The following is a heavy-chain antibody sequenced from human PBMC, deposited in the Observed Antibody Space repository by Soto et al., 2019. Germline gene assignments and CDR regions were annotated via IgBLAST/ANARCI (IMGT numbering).Heavy chain of an antibody. Sequence: GGSLRLSCATSGFTFSSYWMHWVRQAPGKGLVWVSRINSDGSSTNYAGSVKGRFTVSRDNAKNTLYLQMNSLRAEDTAVYYCARDQSWRGDFDYWGQGTLVTVSS. J-gene: IGHJ4*02. D-gene: IGHD3-3*01. CDR2: INSDGSST. V-gene: IGHV3-74*01. CDR3: ARDQSWRGDFDY. CDR1: GFTFSSYW.